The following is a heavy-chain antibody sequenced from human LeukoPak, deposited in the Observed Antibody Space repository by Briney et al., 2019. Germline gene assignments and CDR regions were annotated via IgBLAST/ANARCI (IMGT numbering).Heavy chain of an antibody. CDR3: ARVPLSYCSGGSCPQTPYFDY. J-gene: IGHJ4*02. CDR1: GFTFDDYG. D-gene: IGHD2-15*01. CDR2: INWNGGST. Sequence: PGGSLRLSCAASGFTFDDYGMSWVRQAPGKGLEWVSGINWNGGSTGYADSVKGRFTISRDNAKNSLYLQMNSLRAEDTALYYCARVPLSYCSGGSCPQTPYFDYWGQGTLVTVSS. V-gene: IGHV3-20*04.